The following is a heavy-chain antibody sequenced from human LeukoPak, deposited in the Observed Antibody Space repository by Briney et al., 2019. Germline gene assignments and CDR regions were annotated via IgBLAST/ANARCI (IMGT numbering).Heavy chain of an antibody. V-gene: IGHV3-74*01. Sequence: AGGSLRLSCAASGFIFSSYWMHWVRQAPGRGLVWVSRINTDGTSTGYADSVKGRFTISRDNAKNTLSLQMNSLRAEDTAVYYSEREHTYSSSWWLWFDPWGQGTLVTVSS. CDR3: EREHTYSSSWWLWFDP. J-gene: IGHJ5*02. D-gene: IGHD6-13*01. CDR2: INTDGTST. CDR1: GFIFSSYW.